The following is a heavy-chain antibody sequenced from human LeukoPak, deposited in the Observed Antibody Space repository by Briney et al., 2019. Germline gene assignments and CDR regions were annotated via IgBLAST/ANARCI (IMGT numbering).Heavy chain of an antibody. Sequence: GGSLRLSCAAPGFTFDDYAMHWVRQAPGKGLEWVSLIGGDGGSTYYADSVKGRFTISRDNSKNSLYLQMNSLRTEDTALYYRAKEYYYDSSGPPDFDYWGQGTLVTVSS. CDR3: AKEYYYDSSGPPDFDY. V-gene: IGHV3-43*02. CDR1: GFTFDDYA. CDR2: IGGDGGST. J-gene: IGHJ4*02. D-gene: IGHD3-22*01.